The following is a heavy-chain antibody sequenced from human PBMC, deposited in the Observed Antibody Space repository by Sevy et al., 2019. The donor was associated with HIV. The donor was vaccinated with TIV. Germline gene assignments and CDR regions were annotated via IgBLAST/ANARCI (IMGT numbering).Heavy chain of an antibody. CDR3: ARDSDNCDILTCYYPFDF. J-gene: IGHJ4*02. Sequence: ASVKVSCKASGYTFTSDYIHWVRQAPGQGLEWMGIINPSGGSTSYAQKFQGRVTMTRDTSTSTVYMELSSLRSEDTAVYYCARDSDNCDILTCYYPFDFWGQGTLVTVSS. D-gene: IGHD3-9*01. CDR1: GYTFTSDY. V-gene: IGHV1-46*01. CDR2: INPSGGST.